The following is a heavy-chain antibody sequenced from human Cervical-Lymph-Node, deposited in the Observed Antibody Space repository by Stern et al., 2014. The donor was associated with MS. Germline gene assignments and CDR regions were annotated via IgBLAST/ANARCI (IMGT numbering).Heavy chain of an antibody. J-gene: IGHJ4*02. V-gene: IGHV4-31*02. Sequence: QVQLQESGPGLVKPSQTVSLTCTVSGASVSSSGYYWSWIRQHPGKGLEWIGYIYYTGSTYYNPSLQSRVTISLDTSKNRFSLRLSSVTAADTAVYFCARGATINDFDFWGQGTLVTVSS. D-gene: IGHD5-12*01. CDR2: IYYTGST. CDR1: GASVSSSGYY. CDR3: ARGATINDFDF.